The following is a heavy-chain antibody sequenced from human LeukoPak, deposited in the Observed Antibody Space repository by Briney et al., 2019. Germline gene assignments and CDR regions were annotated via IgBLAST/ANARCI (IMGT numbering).Heavy chain of an antibody. J-gene: IGHJ4*02. CDR2: ITPNSGGT. CDR1: GYTFTGYY. D-gene: IGHD2-8*01. Sequence: GASVKVSCKASGYTFTGYYMHWVRQAPGQGLEWMGWITPNSGGTNYAQKFQGRVTMTRDTSISTAYMELSRLRSDDTAVYYCARGQTIVLMVYAILGYWGQGTLVTVSS. CDR3: ARGQTIVLMVYAILGY. V-gene: IGHV1-2*02.